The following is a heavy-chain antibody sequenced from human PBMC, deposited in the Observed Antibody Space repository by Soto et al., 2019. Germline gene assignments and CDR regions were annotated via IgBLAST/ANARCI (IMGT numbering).Heavy chain of an antibody. CDR3: ARAVTWGLDV. D-gene: IGHD3-10*01. CDR2: ISRSCTVI. J-gene: IGHJ6*02. CDR1: GFTFSLYS. V-gene: IGHV3-48*02. Sequence: EVQLVESGGGLVQPGGSLGLSCAASGFTFSLYSMSWGRQAPGKGLAWVSYISRSCTVIHYADSVKGRFTITRDDATNSMQLQMNSLRDEDKAVNYCARAVTWGLDVWSQGTTVSISS.